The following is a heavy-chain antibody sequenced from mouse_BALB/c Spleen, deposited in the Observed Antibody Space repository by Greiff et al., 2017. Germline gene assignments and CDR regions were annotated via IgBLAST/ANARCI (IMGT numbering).Heavy chain of an antibody. J-gene: IGHJ4*01. CDR3: ARSITTVVANYAMDY. V-gene: IGHV1-54*01. CDR2: INPYNGGT. Sequence: QVQLQQSGAELVRPGTSVKVSCKASGYAFTNYLIEWVKQRPGQGLEWIGLINPYNGGTSYNQKFKGKATLTVDKSSSTAYMELLSLTSEDSAVYYCARSITTVVANYAMDYWGQGTSVTVSS. D-gene: IGHD1-1*01. CDR1: GYAFTNYL.